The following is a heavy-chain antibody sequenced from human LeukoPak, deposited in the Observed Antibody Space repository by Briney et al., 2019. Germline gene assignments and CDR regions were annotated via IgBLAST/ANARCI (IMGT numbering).Heavy chain of an antibody. J-gene: IGHJ4*02. CDR1: GYTFINNW. D-gene: IGHD3-22*01. CDR3: AREGQVVVSDRYFDY. Sequence: ASVKVSCKASGYTFINNWMHWVRQAPGQGLEWVGLINPTGTTTLYAQKFQGRVTLTRDMSTSTDYMELRSLKSEDTAVYYCAREGQVVVSDRYFDYWGQGTLVTVSS. CDR2: INPTGTTT. V-gene: IGHV1-46*01.